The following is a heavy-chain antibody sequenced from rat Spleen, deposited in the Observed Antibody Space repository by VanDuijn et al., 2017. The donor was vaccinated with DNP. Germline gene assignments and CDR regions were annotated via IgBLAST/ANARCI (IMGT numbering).Heavy chain of an antibody. CDR3: AKATNNWDWYFDF. Sequence: EVQLVESGGGLVQPGRSMKLSCAASGFTFSTFPMAWVRQAPTKGLEWVASISTNGGSTYYRDSVKGRFTISRDNAKSTLYLQMESLRSEDTATYYCAKATNNWDWYFDFWGPGTMVTVSS. D-gene: IGHD1-10*01. J-gene: IGHJ1*01. CDR2: ISTNGGST. CDR1: GFTFSTFP. V-gene: IGHV5-46*01.